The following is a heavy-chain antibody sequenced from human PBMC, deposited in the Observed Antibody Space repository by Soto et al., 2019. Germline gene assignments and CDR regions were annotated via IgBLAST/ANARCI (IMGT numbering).Heavy chain of an antibody. CDR3: ARDFYSLRDSYGSNQGVG. D-gene: IGHD5-18*01. V-gene: IGHV3-30-3*01. Sequence: GGSLRLSCAASGFTFSSYAMHWVRQAPGKGLEWVAVISYDGSNKYYADSVKGRFTISRDNSKNTLYLQMNSLRAEDTAVYYCARDFYSLRDSYGSNQGVGWGQGTLVTVSS. CDR2: ISYDGSNK. CDR1: GFTFSSYA. J-gene: IGHJ4*02.